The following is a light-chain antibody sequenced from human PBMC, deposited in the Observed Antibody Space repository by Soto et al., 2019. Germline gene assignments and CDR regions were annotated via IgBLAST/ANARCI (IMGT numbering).Light chain of an antibody. V-gene: IGKV3-20*01. CDR2: GAS. Sequence: EIVLTQSPGTLSLSPGERATLSCRASQSVSSSFLAWYQQKPGQAPRRLIYGASSRATGIPDRFSGSGSGTAFTLTISRLEPEDFAVYYCQQYDTSPWTFGQGTKVEIK. CDR3: QQYDTSPWT. J-gene: IGKJ1*01. CDR1: QSVSSSF.